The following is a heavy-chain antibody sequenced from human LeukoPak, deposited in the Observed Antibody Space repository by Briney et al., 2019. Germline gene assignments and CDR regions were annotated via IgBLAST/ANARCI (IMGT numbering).Heavy chain of an antibody. D-gene: IGHD3-22*01. CDR3: ARGYDSSGYYYFDY. CDR1: GYTFTSYG. CDR2: ISAYNGNT. Sequence: EASVKVSCKASGYTFTSYGISWVRQAPGQGLEWMGWISAYNGNTNYAQKLQGRVTMTTDTSTSTAYMELRSLRSDDTAVYYCARGYDSSGYYYFDYWGQGTLVTVSS. J-gene: IGHJ4*02. V-gene: IGHV1-18*01.